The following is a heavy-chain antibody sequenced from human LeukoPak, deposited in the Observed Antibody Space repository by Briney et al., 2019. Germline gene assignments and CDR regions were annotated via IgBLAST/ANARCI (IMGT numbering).Heavy chain of an antibody. V-gene: IGHV3-23*01. CDR3: AKSPGGRQVVVYEDYYFDS. Sequence: PGGSLRLSCAASGFTFSTYAMSWVRQAPGKGLEWVSGISGSGGGTDGGGTYYTDSMEGRFTISRDNSKNTLFLEMNRLRAEDTAVYYCAKSPGGRQVVVYEDYYFDSWGQGTLVTVSS. CDR2: ISGSGGGTDGGGT. D-gene: IGHD2-15*01. J-gene: IGHJ4*02. CDR1: GFTFSTYA.